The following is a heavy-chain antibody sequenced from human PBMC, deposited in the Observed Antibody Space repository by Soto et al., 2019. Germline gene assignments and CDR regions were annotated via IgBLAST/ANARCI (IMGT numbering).Heavy chain of an antibody. V-gene: IGHV4-30-2*01. CDR3: ARVPDG. D-gene: IGHD2-2*01. Sequence: SETLSLTCAVSGGSIGSGGYSWSWIRQPPGKGLEWIGYIYHSGSTYYNPSLKSRVTISVDRSKNQFSLKLSSVTAADTAVYYCARVPDGWGQGTLVTVSS. CDR2: IYHSGST. J-gene: IGHJ4*02. CDR1: GGSIGSGGYS.